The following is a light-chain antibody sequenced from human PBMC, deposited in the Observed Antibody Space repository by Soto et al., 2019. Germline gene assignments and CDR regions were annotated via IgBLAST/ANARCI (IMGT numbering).Light chain of an antibody. CDR3: CSYAGSATYV. J-gene: IGLJ1*01. V-gene: IGLV2-23*01. CDR1: TTDVGSYNL. Sequence: ALTQPASVSGSPGQSLTISCTGTTTDVGSYNLVSWYQHHPGKAPKLIIYEGTKRPSGVSYRFSGSKSGTSASLTISGLQAEDEADYFCCSYAGSATYVFGTGTKVTVL. CDR2: EGT.